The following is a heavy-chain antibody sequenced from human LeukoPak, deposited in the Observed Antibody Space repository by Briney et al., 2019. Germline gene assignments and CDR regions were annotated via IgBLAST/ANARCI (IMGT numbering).Heavy chain of an antibody. CDR1: GGSISSYY. CDR2: IYYSGST. V-gene: IGHV4-59*06. D-gene: IGHD6-19*01. J-gene: IGHJ3*02. CDR3: ARDASSGSGGDAFDI. Sequence: SETLSLTCTVSGGSISSYYWSWIRQHPGKGLEWIGYIYYSGSTYYNPSLKSRVTISVDTSKNQFSLKLSSVTAADTAVYYCARDASSGSGGDAFDIWGQGTMVTVSS.